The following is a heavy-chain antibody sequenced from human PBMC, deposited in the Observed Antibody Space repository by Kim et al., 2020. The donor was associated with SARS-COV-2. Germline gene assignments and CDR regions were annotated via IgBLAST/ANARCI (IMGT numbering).Heavy chain of an antibody. CDR2: IRARAETT. CDR1: GFTLSNTA. Sequence: GGSLRLSCAASGFTLSNTAMSWVRQAPGRGLEWVSTIRARAETTSYADSVNGRFTISRDRSNHTLYLQLHSLRADATAAYYYSKDRGGSGWPAFDYWGQG. J-gene: IGHJ4*02. CDR3: SKDRGGSGWPAFDY. D-gene: IGHD6-19*01. V-gene: IGHV3-23*01.